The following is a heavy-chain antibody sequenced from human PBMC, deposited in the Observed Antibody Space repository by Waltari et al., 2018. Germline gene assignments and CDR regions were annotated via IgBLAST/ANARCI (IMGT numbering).Heavy chain of an antibody. Sequence: QVQLQESGPGLVKPSETLSLTCTVSGGSISSHYWSWIRQPPGKGLEWIGYIYTSGSTNYNPSLKSRVTMSVDTSKNQFSLKLSSVTAADTAVYYCASYSWRQFDYWGQGTLVTVSS. J-gene: IGHJ4*02. V-gene: IGHV4-4*08. D-gene: IGHD2-15*01. CDR2: IYTSGST. CDR3: ASYSWRQFDY. CDR1: GGSISSHY.